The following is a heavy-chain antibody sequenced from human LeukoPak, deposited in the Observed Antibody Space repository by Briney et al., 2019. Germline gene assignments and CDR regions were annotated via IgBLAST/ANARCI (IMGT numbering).Heavy chain of an antibody. CDR3: ARGKTSQNIVTRKTYNWFDP. V-gene: IGHV3-21*01. D-gene: IGHD2/OR15-2a*01. CDR1: GFIFSYYT. CDR2: ISTGSTYI. J-gene: IGHJ5*02. Sequence: PGGSLRLSCAASGFIFSYYTMNWVRQAPGKGLEWVSSISTGSTYILYADSVKGRFTISRDNAKNSLYLQMKSLRAEDTAVYYCARGKTSQNIVTRKTYNWFDPWGQGTLVTVSS.